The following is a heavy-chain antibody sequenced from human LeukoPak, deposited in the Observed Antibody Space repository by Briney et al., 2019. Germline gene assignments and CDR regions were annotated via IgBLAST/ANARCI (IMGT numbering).Heavy chain of an antibody. CDR2: ISSSSSYI. D-gene: IGHD3-3*02. CDR1: GFTFSSYS. CDR3: ARVPLASRYFDY. Sequence: GGSLRLSCAVSGFTFSSYSMNWVRQAPGKGLEWVSSISSSSSYIYYADSVKGRFTISRDNAKNSLYLQMNSLRAEDTAVYYCARVPLASRYFDYWGQGTLVTVSS. V-gene: IGHV3-21*01. J-gene: IGHJ4*02.